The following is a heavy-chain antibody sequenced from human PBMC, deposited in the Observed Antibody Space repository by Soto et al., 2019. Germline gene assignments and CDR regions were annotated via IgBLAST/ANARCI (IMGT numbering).Heavy chain of an antibody. V-gene: IGHV1-8*01. CDR3: AGGQVAGTMFDY. CDR1: GYTFTSYD. CDR2: MNPNSGNT. J-gene: IGHJ4*02. D-gene: IGHD6-19*01. Sequence: ASVKVSCKASGYTFTSYDINWVRQATGQGLEWMGWMNPNSGNTGYAQKFQGRVTMTRNTSISTAYMELSSLRSEDTAVYYCAGGQVAGTMFDYWGQGTLVTVSS.